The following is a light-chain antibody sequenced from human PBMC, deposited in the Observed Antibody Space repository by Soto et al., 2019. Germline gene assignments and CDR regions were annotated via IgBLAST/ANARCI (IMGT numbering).Light chain of an antibody. J-gene: IGLJ1*01. CDR3: SSYTSSSTYV. CDR2: DVS. CDR1: SSDVGGYNY. V-gene: IGLV2-14*01. Sequence: LNQPASVSGSPGQSIAISCTGTSSDVGGYNYVSWYQQHPGKAPKLMVYDVSNRPSGVSNRFSGSKSGNTASLTISGLQAEDEADYYCSSYTSSSTYVFGTGTRSPS.